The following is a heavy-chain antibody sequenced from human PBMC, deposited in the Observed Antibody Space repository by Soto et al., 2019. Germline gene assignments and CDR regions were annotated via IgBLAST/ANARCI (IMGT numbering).Heavy chain of an antibody. Sequence: GGSLRLSCAASGFTFSTYAMNWVRQAPGKGLEWVSGISGSGDSTYYADSVKGRFTVSRDNSKNTLYLQMNSLRAEGTAVYYCARAAQYGDYAVYFDYWGQGTLFTVSS. CDR3: ARAAQYGDYAVYFDY. CDR1: GFTFSTYA. J-gene: IGHJ4*02. V-gene: IGHV3-23*01. CDR2: ISGSGDST. D-gene: IGHD4-17*01.